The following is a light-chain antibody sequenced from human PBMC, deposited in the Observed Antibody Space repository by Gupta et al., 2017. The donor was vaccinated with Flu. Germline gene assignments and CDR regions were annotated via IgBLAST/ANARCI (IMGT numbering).Light chain of an antibody. CDR2: GAV. V-gene: IGKV1-12*02. J-gene: IGKJ1*01. CDR1: PGISRG. Sequence: DIQMPQPPSYVSASVGDRVTITCRASPGISRGLAWYQQKPGKAPKLLMHGAVNLQSGVPSRFSGSGSGTDFTLTISSLHAEDFATYYCQQCNSFPSTCGQGTKVEI. CDR3: QQCNSFPST.